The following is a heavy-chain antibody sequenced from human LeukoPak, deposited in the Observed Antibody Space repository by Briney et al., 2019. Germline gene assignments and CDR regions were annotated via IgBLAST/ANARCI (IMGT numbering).Heavy chain of an antibody. D-gene: IGHD1-26*01. CDR3: PREVEWELPDY. Sequence: GGSLRLSCAASGFTFSSYEMNWVRQAPGKGLEWVSYITADGSNKYYADSVKGRFTISRDNAKNSLYLQMNSLRADDTAIYYFPREVEWELPDYWGQGTLVTVSS. J-gene: IGHJ4*02. CDR1: GFTFSSYE. V-gene: IGHV3-48*03. CDR2: ITADGSNK.